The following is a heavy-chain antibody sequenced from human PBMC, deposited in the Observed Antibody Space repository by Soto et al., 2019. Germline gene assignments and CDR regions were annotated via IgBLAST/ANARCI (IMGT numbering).Heavy chain of an antibody. Sequence: ASVKVSCTASGGTFSSYAISWVRQAPGQGLEWMGGIIPIFGTANYAQKFQGRVTITADESTSTAYMELSSLRSEDTAVYYCARVARSCSGGSCYDNGFDPWGQGTLVTV. CDR3: ARVARSCSGGSCYDNGFDP. CDR2: IIPIFGTA. D-gene: IGHD2-15*01. J-gene: IGHJ5*02. CDR1: GGTFSSYA. V-gene: IGHV1-69*13.